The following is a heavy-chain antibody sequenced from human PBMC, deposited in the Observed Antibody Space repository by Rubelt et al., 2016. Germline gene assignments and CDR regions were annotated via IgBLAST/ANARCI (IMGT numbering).Heavy chain of an antibody. J-gene: IGHJ4*02. D-gene: IGHD6-6*01. Sequence: EVQVVESGGGLVQPGRSLRLSCAASGFSFDDNAMHWVRQAPGKGLEWVSGISWNSGSIGYAGSVNGRFTISRDNAKDSLDLKMTSLRAEDTAFYYCVKQKPHSMSSGPFDSWGQGTLVTVSS. CDR1: GFSFDDNA. CDR3: VKQKPHSMSSGPFDS. CDR2: ISWNSGSI. V-gene: IGHV3-9*01.